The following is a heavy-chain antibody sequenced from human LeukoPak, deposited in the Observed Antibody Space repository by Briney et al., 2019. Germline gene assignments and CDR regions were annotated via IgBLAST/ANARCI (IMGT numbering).Heavy chain of an antibody. V-gene: IGHV4-31*03. CDR1: GGSISSGGYY. Sequence: SQTLSLTCTVSGGSISSGGYYWSWIRQHPGKGLEWIGYIYYSGSTYYNPSLKSRVTISVDTPKTQFSLKLSSVTAADTAVYYCASLDRRGYDAFDIWGQGTMVTVSS. J-gene: IGHJ3*02. CDR3: ASLDRRGYDAFDI. CDR2: IYYSGST. D-gene: IGHD3-10*01.